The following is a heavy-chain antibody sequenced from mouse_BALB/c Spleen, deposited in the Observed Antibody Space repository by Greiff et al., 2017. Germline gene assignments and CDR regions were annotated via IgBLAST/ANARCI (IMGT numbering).Heavy chain of an antibody. J-gene: IGHJ2*01. CDR1: GYSFTSYW. D-gene: IGHD2-14*01. V-gene: IGHV1S127*01. CDR3: ASHRYADY. CDR2: IDPSDSET. Sequence: QVQLQQSGPQLVRPGASVKISCKASGYSFTSYWMHWVKQRPGQGLEWIGMIDPSDSETRLNQKFKDKATLTVDKSSSTAYMQLSSPTSEDSAVYYCASHRYADYWGQGTTLTVSS.